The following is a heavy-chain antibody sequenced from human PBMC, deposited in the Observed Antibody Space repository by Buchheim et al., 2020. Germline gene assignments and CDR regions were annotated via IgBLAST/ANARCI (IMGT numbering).Heavy chain of an antibody. CDR3: ARENDYNALDS. CDR1: GLSLRNIGVS. V-gene: IGHV2-70*15. Sequence: QVSLRESGPAQVRTTETLTLTCTVSGLSLRNIGVSVSWIRQPPGKPLQWLARIDWDDGKYYNTSLETRLTVSKRTPKTQVGLTLTNVDPADTATYYCARENDYNALDSWGQGTL. CDR2: IDWDDGK. D-gene: IGHD5-24*01. J-gene: IGHJ4*02.